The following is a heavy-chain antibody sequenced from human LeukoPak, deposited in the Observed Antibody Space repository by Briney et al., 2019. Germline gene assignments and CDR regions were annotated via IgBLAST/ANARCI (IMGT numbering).Heavy chain of an antibody. CDR1: GFTFSSYW. CDR3: ARAYGSSGYFQLPIDY. CDR2: INNDGSSA. D-gene: IGHD3-22*01. Sequence: GGSLRLSCAASGFTFSSYWMHWVRQTPGKGLIYISRINNDGSSANYADSVRGRFTISRDNAENTLFLQMNSLRVEDTALYYCARAYGSSGYFQLPIDYWGQGTLVTVSS. J-gene: IGHJ4*02. V-gene: IGHV3-74*01.